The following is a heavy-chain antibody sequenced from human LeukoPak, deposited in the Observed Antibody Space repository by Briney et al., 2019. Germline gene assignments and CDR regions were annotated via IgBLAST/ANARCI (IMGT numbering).Heavy chain of an antibody. CDR3: ARAAYYGSGSYFSIDY. D-gene: IGHD3-10*01. J-gene: IGHJ4*02. V-gene: IGHV4-34*01. CDR2: INHSGST. CDR1: GGSFSGYY. Sequence: SETLSLTCAVYGGSFSGYYWSWILQPPGKGLEWIGEINHSGSTYYNPSLKSRVTISVDTSKNQFSLKLSSVTAADTAVYYCARAAYYGSGSYFSIDYWGQGTLVTVSS.